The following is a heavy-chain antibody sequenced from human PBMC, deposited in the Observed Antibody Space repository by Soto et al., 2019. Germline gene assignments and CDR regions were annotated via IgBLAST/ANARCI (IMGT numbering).Heavy chain of an antibody. CDR1: GFTFSSYA. CDR3: AKAGTFNYYYGMDV. Sequence: PGGSLRLSCAASGFTFSSYAMSWVRQAPGKGLEWVSAISGSGGSTYYADSVKGRFTISRDNSKNTLYLQMNSLRAEDTAVCYCAKAGTFNYYYGMDVWGQGTTVTVSS. J-gene: IGHJ6*02. CDR2: ISGSGGST. V-gene: IGHV3-23*01. D-gene: IGHD3-10*01.